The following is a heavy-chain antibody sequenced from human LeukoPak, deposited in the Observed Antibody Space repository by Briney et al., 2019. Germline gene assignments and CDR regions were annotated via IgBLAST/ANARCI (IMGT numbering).Heavy chain of an antibody. Sequence: GGSLRLSCAASGFTFSSYCLHWVRQAPGKGLEWVSGINWNGGSIGYAHSVKGRFTISRDNAKNSLYLQMNSLRAEDTALYYCAKDMAAYYYASGNIDYWGQGTLVTVSS. CDR1: GFTFSSYC. D-gene: IGHD3-10*01. CDR3: AKDMAAYYYASGNIDY. V-gene: IGHV3-20*04. CDR2: INWNGGSI. J-gene: IGHJ4*02.